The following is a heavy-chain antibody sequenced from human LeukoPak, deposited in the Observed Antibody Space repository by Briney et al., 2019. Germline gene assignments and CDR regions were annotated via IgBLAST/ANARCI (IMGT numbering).Heavy chain of an antibody. D-gene: IGHD6-13*01. CDR3: ARGPGYIHLLYSSSWYVNGMDV. CDR1: GGSFSGYY. J-gene: IGHJ6*02. CDR2: INHSGST. Sequence: SETLSLTCAVYGGSFSGYYWSWIRQPPGKGLEWIGEINHSGSTNYNPSLKSRVTISVDTSKNQFSLKLSSVTAADTAVYYCARGPGYIHLLYSSSWYVNGMDVWGQGTTVTVSS. V-gene: IGHV4-34*01.